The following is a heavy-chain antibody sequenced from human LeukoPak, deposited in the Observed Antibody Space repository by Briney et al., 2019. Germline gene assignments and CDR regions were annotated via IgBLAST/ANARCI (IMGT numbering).Heavy chain of an antibody. CDR1: GGSFSGYY. J-gene: IGHJ4*02. CDR2: INHSGST. Sequence: SETLSLTCAVYGGSFSGYYWSWIRQPPGKGLEWIGKINHSGSTNYNPSLKSRVTMSVDTSKNQFSLKLSSVTAADTAVYYCARGPGACSGGSCYPLFDYWGQGTLVTVSS. D-gene: IGHD2-15*01. V-gene: IGHV4-34*01. CDR3: ARGPGACSGGSCYPLFDY.